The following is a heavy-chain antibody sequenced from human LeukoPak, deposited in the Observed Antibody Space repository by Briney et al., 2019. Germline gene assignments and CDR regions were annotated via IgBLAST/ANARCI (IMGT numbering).Heavy chain of an antibody. D-gene: IGHD3-22*01. V-gene: IGHV4-39*07. CDR1: GGSISSNSDY. Sequence: SETLSLTCTVSGGSISSNSDYWGWIRQPPGKGLEWIGDINHSGTTNYSPSLKSRVTISVDTSKNQFSLKLSSVTAADTAVFYCARRTGTYYYDSSGYSPWRYYFDYWGQGTLVTVSS. CDR2: INHSGTT. CDR3: ARRTGTYYYDSSGYSPWRYYFDY. J-gene: IGHJ4*02.